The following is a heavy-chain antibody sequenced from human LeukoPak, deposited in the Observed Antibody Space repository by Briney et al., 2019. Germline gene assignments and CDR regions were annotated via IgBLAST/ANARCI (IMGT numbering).Heavy chain of an antibody. V-gene: IGHV4-31*03. CDR1: GGSISSGGYY. CDR2: IYYSGST. CDR3: ARGRLAVAVVRNNWFDP. Sequence: SETLALTCTVSGGSISSGGYYWSWIRQHPGKGLEWIGYIYYSGSTYYNPSLKSRVTISVDTSKNQFSLKLSSVTAAHTAVYYCARGRLAVAVVRNNWFDPWGQGTLVTVSS. D-gene: IGHD6-19*01. J-gene: IGHJ5*02.